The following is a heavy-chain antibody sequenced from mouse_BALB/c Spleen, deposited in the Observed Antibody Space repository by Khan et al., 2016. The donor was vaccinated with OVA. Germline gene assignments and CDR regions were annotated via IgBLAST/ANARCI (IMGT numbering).Heavy chain of an antibody. CDR1: GYTFTSYV. D-gene: IGHD1-1*01. V-gene: IGHV1S136*01. CDR3: APVGTYYVSFAY. J-gene: IGHJ3*01. CDR2: IYPFNDDT. Sequence: VQLKQSGPELVKPGASVKMSCKASGYTFTSYVMHWVKQKPGLGLEWIGYIYPFNDDTKYNEKFKGKATLTSDESSSTAYMALSGLTSEDSAVDYCAPVGTYYVSFAYWGQGTLVTVSA.